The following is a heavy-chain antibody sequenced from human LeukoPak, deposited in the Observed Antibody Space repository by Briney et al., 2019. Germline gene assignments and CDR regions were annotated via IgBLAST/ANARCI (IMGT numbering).Heavy chain of an antibody. D-gene: IGHD3-9*01. J-gene: IGHJ4*02. CDR3: ARGHYDILTGFDY. Sequence: PGGSLRLSCAASGFTFSSYAMSWVRQAPGKGLEWVSAISGSGGSTYYAASVKGRFTISRDNSKSTLYLQMNTLRAEDTAVYYCARGHYDILTGFDYWGQGTLVSVSS. V-gene: IGHV3-23*01. CDR2: ISGSGGST. CDR1: GFTFSSYA.